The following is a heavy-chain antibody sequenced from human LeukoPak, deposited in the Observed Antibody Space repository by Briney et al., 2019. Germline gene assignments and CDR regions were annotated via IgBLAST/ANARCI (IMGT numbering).Heavy chain of an antibody. V-gene: IGHV6-1*01. CDR1: GDSVSSNSAA. CDR3: ARGGQWLVLRAFDI. CDR2: TYYRSKWYN. Sequence: SQTLSLTCAISGDSVSSNSAAWNWIRQSPTRGLEWLGRTYYRSKWYNDYAVSVKSRITINPDTSKNQFSLQLNSVTPEDTAVYYCARGGQWLVLRAFDIWGQGTMVAVSS. D-gene: IGHD6-19*01. J-gene: IGHJ3*02.